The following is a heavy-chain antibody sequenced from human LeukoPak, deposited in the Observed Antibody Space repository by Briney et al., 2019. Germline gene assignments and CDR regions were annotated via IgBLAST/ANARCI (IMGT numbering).Heavy chain of an antibody. CDR2: ISSSSSVI. J-gene: IGHJ4*02. CDR3: ASPQYTYGDPPRY. CDR1: GFTFNSYS. V-gene: IGHV3-48*01. Sequence: GGSLRLSCAASGFTFNSYSMSWVRQAPGKGLEWVSYISSSSSVISYGDSVRGRFTISRGNAKKSVYLQMNSLRAEDTAVYYCASPQYTYGDPPRYWGQGTLVTVSS. D-gene: IGHD3-16*01.